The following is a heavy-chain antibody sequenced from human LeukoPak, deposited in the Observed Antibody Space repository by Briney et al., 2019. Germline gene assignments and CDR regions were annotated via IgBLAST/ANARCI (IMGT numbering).Heavy chain of an antibody. J-gene: IGHJ4*02. CDR3: AKADEGYSYGSFDY. D-gene: IGHD5-18*01. V-gene: IGHV3-23*01. CDR2: ISGSGGST. Sequence: PGGSLGLSCAASGFTFSSYAMSWVRQAPGKGLEWVSAISGSGGSTYYADSVKGRFTISRDNSKNTLYLQMNSLRAEDTAVYYCAKADEGYSYGSFDYWGQGTLVTVSS. CDR1: GFTFSSYA.